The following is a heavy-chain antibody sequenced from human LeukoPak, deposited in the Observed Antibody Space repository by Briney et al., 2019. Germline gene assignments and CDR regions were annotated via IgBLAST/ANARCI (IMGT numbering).Heavy chain of an antibody. D-gene: IGHD2-21*02. V-gene: IGHV3-13*01. CDR3: ARGLIECGHCGGDLGGPPADLTWYFDL. J-gene: IGHJ2*01. CDR2: IGTAGDT. Sequence: GGSLRLSCAASGFTFSSYDMHWVRQATGKGLEWVSAIGTAGDTYYPGSVKGRFTISRENAKNSLYLQMNSLRAGDTAVYYCARGLIECGHCGGDLGGPPADLTWYFDLWGRGTLVTVSS. CDR1: GFTFSSYD.